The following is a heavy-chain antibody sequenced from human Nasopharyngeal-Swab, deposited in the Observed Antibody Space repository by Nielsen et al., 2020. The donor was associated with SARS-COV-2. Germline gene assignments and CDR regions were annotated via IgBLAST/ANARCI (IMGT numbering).Heavy chain of an antibody. Sequence: SETLSLTCTVSGGSISNYFWTWIRQPPGKGLEWIGYIYYSGTTSYNPSLKSRVTISVDTSKNQFSLKLSSVTAADTAVYYCARISPRKDSSLDYWGQGTLVTVSS. CDR1: GGSISNYF. CDR3: ARISPRKDSSLDY. V-gene: IGHV4-59*08. CDR2: IYYSGTT. J-gene: IGHJ4*02. D-gene: IGHD6-6*01.